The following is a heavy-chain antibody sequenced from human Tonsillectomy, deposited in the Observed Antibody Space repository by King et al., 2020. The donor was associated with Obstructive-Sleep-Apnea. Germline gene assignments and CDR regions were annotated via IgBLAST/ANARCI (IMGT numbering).Heavy chain of an antibody. Sequence: VQLVESGGGVVQPGRSLRLSCAASGFTFSRHGMHWVRQAPGKGLEWVAVISYDGSNKYYADSVKGRFTISRDNSKNTMYLQMNSLRAEDTAVNYCVKERKWDSGYDLGDWDDYYYYGMDVWGQGTTVTVSS. CDR1: GFTFSRHG. J-gene: IGHJ6*02. D-gene: IGHD5-12*01. CDR3: VKERKWDSGYDLGDWDDYYYYGMDV. CDR2: ISYDGSNK. V-gene: IGHV3-30*18.